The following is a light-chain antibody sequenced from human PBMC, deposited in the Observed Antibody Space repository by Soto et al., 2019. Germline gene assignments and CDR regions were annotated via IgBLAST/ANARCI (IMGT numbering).Light chain of an antibody. CDR1: QSISSSY. V-gene: IGKV3-20*01. Sequence: EIVLTQSPGTLSLSPGEGGTLSCRASQSISSSYLAWYQQKPGQSPRLLIYAASSRATGIPDRFSGSGSGTDFTLTISRLEPEDFAVYYCQQYNSWPQITFGQGTRLVIK. CDR2: AAS. J-gene: IGKJ5*01. CDR3: QQYNSWPQIT.